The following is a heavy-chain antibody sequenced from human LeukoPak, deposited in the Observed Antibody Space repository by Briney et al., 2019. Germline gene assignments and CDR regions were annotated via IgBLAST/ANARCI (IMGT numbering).Heavy chain of an antibody. CDR3: ARGDPHADL. CDR1: GFDLSTYE. Sequence: TGGSLRLSCAASGFDLSTYEMNWVRQAPGKGLEWIADITISGHTKNYADSVKGRFTISSDNARTSLYLQMNSLRVEDTGVYYCARGDPHADLWGQGTLVTVSS. CDR2: ITISGHTK. V-gene: IGHV3-48*03. J-gene: IGHJ5*02.